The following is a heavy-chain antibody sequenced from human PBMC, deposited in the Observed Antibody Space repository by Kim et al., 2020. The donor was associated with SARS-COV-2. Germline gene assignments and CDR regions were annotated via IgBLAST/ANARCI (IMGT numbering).Heavy chain of an antibody. V-gene: IGHV3-30*04. J-gene: IGHJ3*02. CDR1: GFTFSSYA. CDR3: ARVQEDYGGGGAFDI. D-gene: IGHD4-17*01. CDR2: ISYDGSNK. Sequence: GGSLRLSCAASGFTFSSYAMHWVRQAPGKGLEWVAVISYDGSNKYYADSVKGRFTISRDNSKNTLYLQMNSLRAEDTAVYYCARVQEDYGGGGAFDIWGQGTMVTVSS.